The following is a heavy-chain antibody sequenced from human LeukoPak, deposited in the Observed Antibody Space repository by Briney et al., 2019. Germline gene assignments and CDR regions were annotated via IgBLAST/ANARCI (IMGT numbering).Heavy chain of an antibody. J-gene: IGHJ4*02. CDR1: GGSISSGGYS. Sequence: PSETLSLTCAVSGGSISSGGYSWSWIRQPPGKGLEWIGNIYYSGSPYYNPSLKSRVTISLDTSKNQFSLKLSSVTAADTAVYYCAREPEHWGQGTLVTVSS. CDR2: IYYSGSP. CDR3: AREPEH. V-gene: IGHV4-30-4*07.